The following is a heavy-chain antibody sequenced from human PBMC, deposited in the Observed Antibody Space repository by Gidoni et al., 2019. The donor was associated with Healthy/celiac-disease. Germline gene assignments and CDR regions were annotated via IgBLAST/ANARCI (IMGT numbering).Heavy chain of an antibody. J-gene: IGHJ3*02. CDR3: ARGYYYDSSGYHHDAFDI. D-gene: IGHD3-22*01. CDR2: IVTSGST. CDR1: GCSIRRYY. Sequence: QVQLQESGPGLVKPSATLSLTCTVSGCSIRRYYWRWIRQPAGKGLEWIGRIVTSGSTHYNPSLKSRVTMSVDTSKNQFSLKLSSVTAADTAVYYCARGYYYDSSGYHHDAFDIWGQGTMVTVSS. V-gene: IGHV4-4*07.